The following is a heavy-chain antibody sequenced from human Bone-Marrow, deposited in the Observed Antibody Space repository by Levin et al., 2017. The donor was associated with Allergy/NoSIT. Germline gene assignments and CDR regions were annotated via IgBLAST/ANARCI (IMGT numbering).Heavy chain of an antibody. CDR2: IYSGGTT. Sequence: GESLKISCAVSGFTVYNNNMSWVRQAPGKGLEWVSLIYSGGTTQYADSVKGRFTISRDSSKNTLYLQMNSLTPEDTAMYYCARNVPLTANGYWGQGTLVTVSS. V-gene: IGHV3-66*01. CDR3: ARNVPLTANGY. D-gene: IGHD2-8*01. CDR1: GFTVYNNN. J-gene: IGHJ4*02.